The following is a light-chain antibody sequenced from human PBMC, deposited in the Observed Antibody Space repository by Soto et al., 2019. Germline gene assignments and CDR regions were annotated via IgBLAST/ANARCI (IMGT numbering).Light chain of an antibody. Sequence: QSALTQPPSASGSPGQSVTISCTGTSSDVGGYNYVSWYQQHPGKAPKLMIYEVSKRPSGVSDRFSGSKSGNTASLTVSGLQAEDEADYYCSSYAGSNNSDFGTGTKLTVL. CDR1: SSDVGGYNY. V-gene: IGLV2-8*01. CDR3: SSYAGSNNSD. CDR2: EVS. J-gene: IGLJ1*01.